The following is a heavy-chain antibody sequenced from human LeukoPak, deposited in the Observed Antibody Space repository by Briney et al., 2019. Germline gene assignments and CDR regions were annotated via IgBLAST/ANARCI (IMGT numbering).Heavy chain of an antibody. V-gene: IGHV3-53*01. D-gene: IGHD2-8*02. CDR1: GFTVSSNY. Sequence: PEGSLRLSCAASGFTVSSNYMSWVRQAPGKGLEWVSVIYSGGSTYYADSVKGRFTISRDNSKNTLYLQMNSLRAEDTAVYYCARYWVGYGMDVWGQGTTVTVSS. J-gene: IGHJ6*02. CDR2: IYSGGST. CDR3: ARYWVGYGMDV.